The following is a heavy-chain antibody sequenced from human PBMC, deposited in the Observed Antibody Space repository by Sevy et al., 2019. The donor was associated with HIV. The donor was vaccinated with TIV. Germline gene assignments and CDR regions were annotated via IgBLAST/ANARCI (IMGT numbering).Heavy chain of an antibody. CDR1: GFIFSSYV. V-gene: IGHV3-23*01. Sequence: GGCLRLSCAASGFIFSSYVMTWVRQAPGKGLEWVSTISGSGGSTYYADSVKGRFTISRDNSKKMLDLQMNSLRAEDTAVYYCEALATAGRDYWGQGTLVTVSS. J-gene: IGHJ4*02. D-gene: IGHD6-13*01. CDR2: ISGSGGST. CDR3: EALATAGRDY.